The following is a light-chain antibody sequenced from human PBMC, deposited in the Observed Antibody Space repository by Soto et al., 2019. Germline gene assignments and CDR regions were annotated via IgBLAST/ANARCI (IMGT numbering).Light chain of an antibody. CDR2: GAS. Sequence: EILLTQSPGSVSLSPGERATLSCRASQSVTNNYLAWYQQKPGQAPRLLIYGASNRATAIPGRFSGSGSGADFTLTISRLEPEDIAVYYCQQYGASPSTFGQGTKLEIK. CDR1: QSVTNNY. V-gene: IGKV3-20*01. J-gene: IGKJ2*01. CDR3: QQYGASPST.